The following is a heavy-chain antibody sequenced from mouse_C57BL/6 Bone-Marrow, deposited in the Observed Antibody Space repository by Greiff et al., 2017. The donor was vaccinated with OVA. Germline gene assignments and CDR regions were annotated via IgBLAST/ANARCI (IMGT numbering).Heavy chain of an antibody. CDR1: GFTFSDYG. V-gene: IGHV5-17*01. CDR2: ISSGSSTI. Sequence: EVHLVESGGGLVKPGGSLKLSCAASGFTFSDYGMHWVRQAPEKGLVWVAYISSGSSTIYYAATVKGRFPIARDNAKNTLFLQMTSLRSEDTAMYYCARCSSYSRDCDYWGQGTTLTVSS. D-gene: IGHD1-1*01. CDR3: ARCSSYSRDCDY. J-gene: IGHJ2*01.